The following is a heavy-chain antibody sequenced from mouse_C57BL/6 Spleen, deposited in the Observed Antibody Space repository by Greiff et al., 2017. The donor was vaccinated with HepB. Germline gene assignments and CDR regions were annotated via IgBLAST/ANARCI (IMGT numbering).Heavy chain of an antibody. D-gene: IGHD2-4*01. CDR1: GYTFTSYW. CDR2: IDPSDSYT. Sequence: VQLQQSGAELVMPGASVKLSCKASGYTFTSYWMHWVKQRPGQGLEWIGEIDPSDSYTNYNQKFKGKSTLTVDKSSSTAYMQLSSLTSEDSAVYYCARCYDYDEGYAMDYWGQGTSVTVSS. V-gene: IGHV1-69*01. J-gene: IGHJ4*01. CDR3: ARCYDYDEGYAMDY.